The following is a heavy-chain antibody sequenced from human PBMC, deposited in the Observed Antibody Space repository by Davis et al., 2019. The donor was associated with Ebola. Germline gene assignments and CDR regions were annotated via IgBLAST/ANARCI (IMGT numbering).Heavy chain of an antibody. CDR3: AKPIVGTYFDGFDI. V-gene: IGHV3-23*01. D-gene: IGHD3-3*01. Sequence: GGSLRLSCAATKFTFSRYAMSWVRQAPGKGPEWVSAISGTGGGTYYTDSVKGRFTISRDNSKNTLYLQMSSPRAEDTAVYYCAKPIVGTYFDGFDIWGQGTQVTVSS. CDR1: KFTFSRYA. J-gene: IGHJ3*02. CDR2: ISGTGGGT.